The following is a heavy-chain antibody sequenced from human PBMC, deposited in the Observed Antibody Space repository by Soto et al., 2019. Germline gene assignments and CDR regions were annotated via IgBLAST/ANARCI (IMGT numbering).Heavy chain of an antibody. CDR3: ADAVAATRLGCYYMDV. CDR1: GGTFSSYT. V-gene: IGHV1-69*02. J-gene: IGHJ6*03. CDR2: IIPILGIA. D-gene: IGHD2-15*01. Sequence: QVQLVQSGAEVKKPGSSVKVSCKASGGTFSSYTISWVRQAPGQGLEWMGRIIPILGIANYAQKFQGRVTITADKSTSTPYMELSSLRSEDTAVYSCADAVAATRLGCYYMDVWGKGTTVTVSS.